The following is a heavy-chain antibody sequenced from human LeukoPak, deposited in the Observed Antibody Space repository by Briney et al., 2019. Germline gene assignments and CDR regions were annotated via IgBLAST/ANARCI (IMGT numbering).Heavy chain of an antibody. V-gene: IGHV1-2*02. CDR3: ASLIAAGCPKGFKFQP. J-gene: IGHJ5*02. D-gene: IGHD6-13*01. CDR1: GYTFTGYY. CDR2: INPNSGGT. Sequence: ASVKVSCKASGYTFTGYYMHWVRQAPGQGLEWMGWINPNSGGTNYAQKFQGRVTMTRDTSISTAYMELSRLRSDDTAVYYCASLIAAGCPKGFKFQPWGQGTLVTVSS.